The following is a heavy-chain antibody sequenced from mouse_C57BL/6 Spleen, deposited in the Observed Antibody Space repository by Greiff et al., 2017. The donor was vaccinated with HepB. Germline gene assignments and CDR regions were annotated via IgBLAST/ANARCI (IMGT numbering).Heavy chain of an antibody. CDR1: GYTFTSYW. D-gene: IGHD1-1*01. Sequence: VQLKQSGTVLARPGASVKMSCKTSGYTFTSYWMHWVKQRPGQGLEWIGAIYPGNSDTSYNQKFKGKAKLTAVTSASTAYMELSSLTNEDSAVDYCTRSLTGTVVADYWGQGTTLTVSS. V-gene: IGHV1-5*01. CDR3: TRSLTGTVVADY. J-gene: IGHJ2*01. CDR2: IYPGNSDT.